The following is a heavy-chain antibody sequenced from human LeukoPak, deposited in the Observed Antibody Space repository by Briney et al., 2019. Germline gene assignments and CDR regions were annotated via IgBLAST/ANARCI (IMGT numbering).Heavy chain of an antibody. CDR2: IYYSGST. CDR3: ARLAGWNVAVSGAFDY. Sequence: PSETLSLTCTVSGGSISSYYWSWIRQPPGKGLEWIGYIYYSGSTNYNPSLKSRVTISVDKSKKQFSLKLNSVTAADTAVYYCARLAGWNVAVSGAFDYWGQGALVPVSS. J-gene: IGHJ4*02. CDR1: GGSISSYY. V-gene: IGHV4-59*12. D-gene: IGHD6-19*01.